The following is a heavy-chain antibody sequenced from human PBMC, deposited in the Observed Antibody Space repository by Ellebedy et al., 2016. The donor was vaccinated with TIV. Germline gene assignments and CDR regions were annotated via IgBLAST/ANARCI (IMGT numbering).Heavy chain of an antibody. J-gene: IGHJ4*02. CDR1: GFTFSDYY. V-gene: IGHV3-11*01. D-gene: IGHD3-10*01. CDR2: ISSRGDII. CDR3: ARLSTSYFGESPPPAELDH. Sequence: PGGSLRLSCAASGFTFSDYYMTWVRQAPGKGLEWLSYISSRGDIISHADSLKGRFTISRDNAKNSLYLQMHSLRAEDTAVYYCARLSTSYFGESPPPAELDHWGQGTLVTVSS.